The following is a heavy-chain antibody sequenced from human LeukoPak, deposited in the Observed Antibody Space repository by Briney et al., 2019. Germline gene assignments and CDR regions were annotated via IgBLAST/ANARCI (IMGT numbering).Heavy chain of an antibody. J-gene: IGHJ4*02. V-gene: IGHV4-59*01. Sequence: SETLSLTCTVSGGSISSYYWSWIRQPPGKGLEWIGYIYYSGSTNYNPSLKGRVTISVDTSKNQFSLKLSSVTAADTAVYYCARVFRPPLLRSGFDYWGQGTLVTVSS. D-gene: IGHD3-3*01. CDR1: GGSISSYY. CDR3: ARVFRPPLLRSGFDY. CDR2: IYYSGST.